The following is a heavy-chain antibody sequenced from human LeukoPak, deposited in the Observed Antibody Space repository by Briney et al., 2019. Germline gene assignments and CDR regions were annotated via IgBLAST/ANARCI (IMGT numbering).Heavy chain of an antibody. D-gene: IGHD5-18*01. CDR2: IIPLFGTA. J-gene: IGHJ4*02. V-gene: IGHV1-69*05. CDR3: ARPRRKGVDTAMVSPFDY. Sequence: ASVKVSCKASGGTFSSYAISWVRQAPGQGLEWMGGIIPLFGTANYAQKFQGRVTITTDESTSTAYMELSSLRSEDTAVYYCARPRRKGVDTAMVSPFDYWGQGTLVTVSS. CDR1: GGTFSSYA.